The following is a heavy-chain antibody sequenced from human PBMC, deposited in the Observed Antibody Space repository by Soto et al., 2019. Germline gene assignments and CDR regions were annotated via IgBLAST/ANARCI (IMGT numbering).Heavy chain of an antibody. CDR2: IYPGDSDT. Sequence: GESLKISCKGSGYSFTSYWIGWVRQMPGKGLEWMGIIYPGDSDTRYSPSFQGQVTISADKSISTAYLQWSSLKASDTAMYYCARHGEGDGYNDYYYYYGMDVWGQGTAVTVSS. CDR3: ARHGEGDGYNDYYYYYGMDV. CDR1: GYSFTSYW. D-gene: IGHD5-12*01. J-gene: IGHJ6*02. V-gene: IGHV5-51*01.